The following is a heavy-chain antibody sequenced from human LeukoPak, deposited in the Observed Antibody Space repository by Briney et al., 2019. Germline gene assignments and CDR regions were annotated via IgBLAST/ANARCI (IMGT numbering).Heavy chain of an antibody. Sequence: PSETLSLTCAVYGGSFSGYYWSWIRQPPGKGLEWIREINHSGSTNYNPSLKSRVTISVDTSKNQFSLKLSSVTAADTAVYYCARGRTAPRYCSGGSCYPPRRAFDIWGQGTMVTASS. D-gene: IGHD2-15*01. V-gene: IGHV4-34*01. CDR2: INHSGST. CDR1: GGSFSGYY. J-gene: IGHJ3*02. CDR3: ARGRTAPRYCSGGSCYPPRRAFDI.